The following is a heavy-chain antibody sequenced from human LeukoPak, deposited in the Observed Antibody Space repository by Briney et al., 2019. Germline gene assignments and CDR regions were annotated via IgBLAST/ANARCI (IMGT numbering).Heavy chain of an antibody. CDR2: IYPGDSDT. CDR1: GYSFTSYW. Sequence: GESLKIPCKGSGYSFTSYWIGWVRQMPGKGLEWMGIIYPGDSDTRYSPSFQGQVTISADKSISTAYLQWSSLKASDTAMYYCAARGGYCSGGSCYGANWFDPWGQGTLVTVSS. CDR3: AARGGYCSGGSCYGANWFDP. D-gene: IGHD2-15*01. J-gene: IGHJ5*02. V-gene: IGHV5-51*01.